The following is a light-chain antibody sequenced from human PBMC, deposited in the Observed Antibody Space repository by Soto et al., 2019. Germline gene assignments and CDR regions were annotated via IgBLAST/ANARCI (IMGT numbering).Light chain of an antibody. Sequence: QSVLTQPPSASGSPGQSVTISCTGTSSDVGGYNFVSRYQQHPGKAPKLLIYEVSKRPSGVPDRFSGSKSGNTASLTVSGLQAEDEADYHRSSYAGTNNYVFGTGTKVTVL. CDR3: SSYAGTNNYV. J-gene: IGLJ1*01. CDR2: EVS. V-gene: IGLV2-8*01. CDR1: SSDVGGYNF.